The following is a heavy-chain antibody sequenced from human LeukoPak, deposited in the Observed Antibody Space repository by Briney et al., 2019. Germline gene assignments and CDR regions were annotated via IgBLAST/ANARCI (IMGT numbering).Heavy chain of an antibody. CDR3: ARGALYQYYLDYWG. V-gene: IGHV3-7*01. CDR1: GFTFSSYW. Sequence: GGSLRLSCAASGFTFSSYWMSWVRQAPGKGLEWVANIKQDGSEKYYVDSVKGRFTISRDNAKNSLYLQMNSLRAEGTAVYYCARGALYQYYLDYWGWGQGTLVTVSS. J-gene: IGHJ4*02. D-gene: IGHD4-17*01. CDR2: IKQDGSEK.